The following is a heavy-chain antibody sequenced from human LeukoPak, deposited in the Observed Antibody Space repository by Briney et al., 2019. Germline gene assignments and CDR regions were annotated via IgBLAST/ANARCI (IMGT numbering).Heavy chain of an antibody. CDR3: ARRPRRRITIFGVVIRNWFDP. CDR2: IKQDGSEK. CDR1: GFTFSSYW. Sequence: PGGSLRLSCAASGFTFSSYWMSWVRQAPGKGLEWVANIKQDGSEKYYVDSVKGRFTVSRDNAKNSLYVQMNSLSAEDTAVYYCARRPRRRITIFGVVIRNWFDPWGQGTLVTVSS. V-gene: IGHV3-7*01. D-gene: IGHD3-3*01. J-gene: IGHJ5*02.